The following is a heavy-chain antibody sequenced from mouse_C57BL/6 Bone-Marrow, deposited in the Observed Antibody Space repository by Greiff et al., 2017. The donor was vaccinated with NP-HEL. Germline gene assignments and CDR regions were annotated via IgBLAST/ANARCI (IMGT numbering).Heavy chain of an antibody. CDR3: ARDYYGRSYWYFDG. J-gene: IGHJ1*03. D-gene: IGHD1-1*01. CDR1: GYTFTSYW. V-gene: IGHV1-53*01. Sequence: VQLQQPGTELVKPGASVKLSCKASGYTFTSYWMHWVKQRPGQGLEWIGNINPSNGGTNYNEKFKSKATLTVDKSSSTAYMQLSSLTSEDAAVYYCARDYYGRSYWYFDGWGTGTTVTVSS. CDR2: INPSNGGT.